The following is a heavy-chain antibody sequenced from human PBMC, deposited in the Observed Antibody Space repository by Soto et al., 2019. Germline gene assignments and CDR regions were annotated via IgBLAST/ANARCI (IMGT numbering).Heavy chain of an antibody. D-gene: IGHD3-22*01. J-gene: IGHJ4*02. Sequence: EVQLVEAGGALVQPGGSLRLSCAASGFSFSTYWMHWVRQAPGKGLVWVSRISNDGISTSYADSVKGRFTISRDNAKNTLYLQMNSLRAEDTAVYYCARNQGRYYDPMDWGKGTLVTVSS. V-gene: IGHV3-74*01. CDR2: ISNDGIST. CDR3: ARNQGRYYDPMD. CDR1: GFSFSTYW.